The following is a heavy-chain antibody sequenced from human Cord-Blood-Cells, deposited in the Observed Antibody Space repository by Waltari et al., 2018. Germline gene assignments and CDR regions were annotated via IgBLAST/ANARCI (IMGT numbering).Heavy chain of an antibody. V-gene: IGHV3-23*01. CDR3: AKDPGGDYWYFDL. D-gene: IGHD4-17*01. Sequence: EVQLLESGGGLVQPGGSLRLSRAASGFTFCRYAIRLARRGPGKGLEWVSAISGSGGSTYYADSVKGRFTISRDNSKNTLYLQMNSLRAEDTAVYYCAKDPGGDYWYFDLWGRGTLVTVSS. CDR2: ISGSGGST. J-gene: IGHJ2*01. CDR1: GFTFCRYA.